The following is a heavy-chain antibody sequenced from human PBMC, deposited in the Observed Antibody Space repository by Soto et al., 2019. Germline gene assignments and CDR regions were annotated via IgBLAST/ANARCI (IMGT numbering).Heavy chain of an antibody. D-gene: IGHD3-9*01. J-gene: IGHJ4*02. CDR3: ARGCPVLRYFDWLAPLDY. Sequence: ASVKVSCKASGYTFTGYYMHWVRQAPGQGLEWMGWINPNSGGTNYAQKFQGWVTMTRDTSISTAYMELSRLRSDDTAVYYCARGCPVLRYFDWLAPLDYWAQGNLVTVS. V-gene: IGHV1-2*04. CDR1: GYTFTGYY. CDR2: INPNSGGT.